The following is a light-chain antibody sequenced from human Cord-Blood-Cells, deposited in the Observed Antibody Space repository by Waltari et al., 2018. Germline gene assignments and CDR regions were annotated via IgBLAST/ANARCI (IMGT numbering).Light chain of an antibody. CDR1: SGSIASNY. CDR2: EDN. Sequence: NFMLTQPHSVSESPGKTVTISCTRSSGSIASNYVQWSQQRPGSAHTTLIYEDNQRPSGVPDRFSGSIDSSSNSASLTISGLKTEDEADYYCQSYDSSNLWVFGGGTKLTVL. CDR3: QSYDSSNLWV. V-gene: IGLV6-57*03. J-gene: IGLJ3*02.